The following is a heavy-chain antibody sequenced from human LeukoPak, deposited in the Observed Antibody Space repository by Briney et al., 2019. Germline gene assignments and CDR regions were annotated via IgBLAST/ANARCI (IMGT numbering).Heavy chain of an antibody. CDR3: GRVIAGAIDY. Sequence: AGGSLRLSCAASGFTFSGHSMTWVRQAPGRGLEWGANINLDGSERFYVDFVKGRFTISRDNADNPMYLQMNSLRAEDTAVYYCGRVIAGAIDYWGQGTLVTVSS. CDR2: INLDGSER. D-gene: IGHD6-13*01. CDR1: GFTFSGHS. V-gene: IGHV3-7*01. J-gene: IGHJ4*02.